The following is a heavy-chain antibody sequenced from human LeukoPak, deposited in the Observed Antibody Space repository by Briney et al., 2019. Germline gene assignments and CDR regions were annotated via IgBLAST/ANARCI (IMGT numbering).Heavy chain of an antibody. J-gene: IGHJ4*02. V-gene: IGHV3-7*01. CDR2: INQGGSDK. CDR1: GFTFSGHW. D-gene: IGHD1-14*01. Sequence: GGSLRLSCAASGFTFSGHWMSWVRQTPGKGLEWVANINQGGSDKYYVDSVKGRFTISRDNANNLLYLQMNSLRGEDTAVYYCARDRSRAEDDWGQGTLVTVSS. CDR3: ARDRSRAEDD.